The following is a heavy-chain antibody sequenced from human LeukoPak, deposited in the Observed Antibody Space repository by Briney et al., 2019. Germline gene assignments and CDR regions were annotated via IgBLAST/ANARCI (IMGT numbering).Heavy chain of an antibody. D-gene: IGHD1-26*01. CDR3: AAEEGYLTNSGNYKGVDY. J-gene: IGHJ4*02. V-gene: IGHV3-30*02. CDR1: GFTFSSYG. CDR2: IRSDGSNK. Sequence: GGSLRLSCAASGFTFSSYGMHWVRQAPGKGLGWVAFIRSDGSNKYYADSVKGRFTISRDNSKNTLYLQMNSLRAEDTAVYYCAAEEGYLTNSGNYKGVDYWGQGTLVTVSS.